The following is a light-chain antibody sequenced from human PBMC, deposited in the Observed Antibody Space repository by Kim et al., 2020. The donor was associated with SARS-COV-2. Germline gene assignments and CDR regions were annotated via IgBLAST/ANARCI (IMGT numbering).Light chain of an antibody. CDR2: YDS. V-gene: IGLV3-21*04. Sequence: SYELTQPPSVSGAPGKTARITCGGNNIGSKSVHWYQQKPGQAPVLVIYYDSDRPSGIPERFSGSNSGNTATLTISRVEAGDEADYYCQVWDSSSDWVFGGGTKLTVL. CDR1: NIGSKS. J-gene: IGLJ3*02. CDR3: QVWDSSSDWV.